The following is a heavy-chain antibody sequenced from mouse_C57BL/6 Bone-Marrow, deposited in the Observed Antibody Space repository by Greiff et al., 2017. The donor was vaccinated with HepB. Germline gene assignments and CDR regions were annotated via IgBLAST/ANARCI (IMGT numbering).Heavy chain of an antibody. J-gene: IGHJ4*01. V-gene: IGHV5-16*01. CDR3: ARERIYDGYSYYAMDY. D-gene: IGHD2-3*01. CDR1: GFTFSDYY. CDR2: INYDGSST. Sequence: DVHLVESEGGLVQPGSSMKLSCTASGFTFSDYYMAWVRQVPEKGLEWVANINYDGSSTYYLDSLKSRFIISRDNAKNILYLQMSSLKSEDTATYYCARERIYDGYSYYAMDYWGQGTSVTVSS.